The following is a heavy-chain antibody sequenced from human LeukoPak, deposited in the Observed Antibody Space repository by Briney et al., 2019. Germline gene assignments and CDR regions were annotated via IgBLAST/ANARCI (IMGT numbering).Heavy chain of an antibody. Sequence: GGSLRLSCVASGFTFGRYGMHWVRQAPGKGLEWVSVIYSGGSTYYADSVRGRFTISRDNSKRTLYLQLNSLRAEDTAVYYCAKGDNWNYNWFDPWGQGTLVTVSS. CDR2: IYSGGST. D-gene: IGHD1-7*01. V-gene: IGHV3-NL1*01. J-gene: IGHJ5*02. CDR1: GFTFGRYG. CDR3: AKGDNWNYNWFDP.